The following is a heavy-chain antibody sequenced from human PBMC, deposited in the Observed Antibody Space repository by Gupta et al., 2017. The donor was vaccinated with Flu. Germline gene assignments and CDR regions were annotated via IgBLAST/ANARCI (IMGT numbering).Heavy chain of an antibody. V-gene: IGHV4-4*07. D-gene: IGHD1-26*01. CDR3: ARVTSERGANAFDI. J-gene: IGHJ3*02. Sequence: SNYYWSWIRQPAGRGLEWIGRIYTTESIIYNPSLKSRVTMSLDMSKNQFSLKVNSVTAADTAVYFCARVTSERGANAFDIWGQGTMVTVSA. CDR1: SNYY. CDR2: IYTTESI.